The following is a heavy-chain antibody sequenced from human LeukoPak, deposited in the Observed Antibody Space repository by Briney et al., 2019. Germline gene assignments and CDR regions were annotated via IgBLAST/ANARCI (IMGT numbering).Heavy chain of an antibody. V-gene: IGHV4-4*02. Sequence: PSGTLSLTCAVSGGSISSSNWWSWVRQPPGKGLEWIGEINHSGSTNYNSSLKSRVTISVDTSKNEFSLNLTSVTAADTAIYYCARGLASGYPPIPFAYWGQGTLVTVSS. CDR1: GGSISSSNW. J-gene: IGHJ4*02. CDR2: INHSGST. CDR3: ARGLASGYPPIPFAY. D-gene: IGHD3-3*01.